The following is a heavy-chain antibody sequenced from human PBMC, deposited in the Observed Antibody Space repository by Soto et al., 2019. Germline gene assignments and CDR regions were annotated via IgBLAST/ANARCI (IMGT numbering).Heavy chain of an antibody. V-gene: IGHV4-31*03. Sequence: SETLSLTCTVSGGSISSGGYYWSWIRQHPGKGLEWIGYIYYSGSTYYNPSLKSRVTISVDTSKNQFSLKLSSVTAADTAVYYCARDTYYYDSSGSSRWFDPWGQGTLVTVSS. D-gene: IGHD3-22*01. CDR1: GGSISSGGYY. CDR3: ARDTYYYDSSGSSRWFDP. CDR2: IYYSGST. J-gene: IGHJ5*02.